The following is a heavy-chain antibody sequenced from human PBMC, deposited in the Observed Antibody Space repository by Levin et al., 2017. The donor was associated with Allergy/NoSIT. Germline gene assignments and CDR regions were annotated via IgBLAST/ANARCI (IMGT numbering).Heavy chain of an antibody. D-gene: IGHD3-10*01. CDR2: IISKTNGGTI. V-gene: IGHV3-15*01. Sequence: PGGSLRLSCVGSGFTFSNAWMSWVRQAPGKGLEWVGRIISKTNGGTIDYAAPVKGRSIISRDDSENTLYVQMNSLKTEDTAVYYCTTYGSGRHSAGYWGQGTLVTVSS. CDR3: TTYGSGRHSAGY. CDR1: GFTFSNAW. J-gene: IGHJ4*02.